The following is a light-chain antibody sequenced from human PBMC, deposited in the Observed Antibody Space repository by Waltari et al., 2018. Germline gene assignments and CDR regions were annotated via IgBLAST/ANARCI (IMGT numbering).Light chain of an antibody. J-gene: IGLJ1*01. CDR2: EVS. Sequence: QSALTQPASVSGSPGQSITISCTGTSRDVGGYNYASWYQQHPGKAPKLMIYEVSNRPSGVSNRFSGSKSGNTASLTISGLQAEDEADYYCSSYTSSSTLLYVFGTGTKVTVL. CDR3: SSYTSSSTLLYV. V-gene: IGLV2-14*01. CDR1: SRDVGGYNY.